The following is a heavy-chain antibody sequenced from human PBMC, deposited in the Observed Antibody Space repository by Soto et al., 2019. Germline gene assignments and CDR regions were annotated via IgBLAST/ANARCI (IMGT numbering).Heavy chain of an antibody. J-gene: IGHJ5*02. Sequence: SETLSLTCSVSGASVSAGAYYWGGVRQRPGRGLEWIGYVYESGYTYYNMSLKSRLTISLDRSNNQFSLGLTSVTAADTAVYYCAAAHMGVAVPNWFDPWGHGTLVTVSS. D-gene: IGHD6-19*01. CDR2: VYESGYT. V-gene: IGHV4-31*03. CDR3: AAAHMGVAVPNWFDP. CDR1: GASVSAGAYY.